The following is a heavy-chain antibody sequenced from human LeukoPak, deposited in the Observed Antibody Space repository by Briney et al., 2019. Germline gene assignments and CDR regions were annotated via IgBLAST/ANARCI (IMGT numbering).Heavy chain of an antibody. J-gene: IGHJ6*03. CDR3: ARDQQQGDHYSFYYMDF. V-gene: IGHV1-18*01. CDR1: GYTFSNHG. Sequence: ASLKVSCKGIGYTFSNHGITCVRQAPGQGLEWIGWISPHKGNTNYQQTLQGRLILTTDASTSTAYMDLRDLRSDDTAIYYCARDQQQGDHYSFYYMDFWGEGTTVIVSS. CDR2: ISPHKGNT. D-gene: IGHD1/OR15-1a*01.